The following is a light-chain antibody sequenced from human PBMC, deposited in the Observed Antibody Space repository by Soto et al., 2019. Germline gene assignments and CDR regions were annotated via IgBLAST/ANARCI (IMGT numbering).Light chain of an antibody. Sequence: EIVLTQSPGTLSLSPGERATLSCRASQSVSSSYLAWYRQKPGQAPRLLIYGASSRATGIPDRCSGSGSGTDFTLTISILEPEDFAMYCGQQDGSSPTFGGGTKVEIK. CDR3: QQDGSSPT. V-gene: IGKV3-20*01. J-gene: IGKJ4*01. CDR2: GAS. CDR1: QSVSSSY.